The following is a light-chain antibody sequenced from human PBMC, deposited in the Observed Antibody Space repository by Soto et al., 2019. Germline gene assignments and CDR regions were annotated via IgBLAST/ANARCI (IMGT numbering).Light chain of an antibody. CDR2: EVS. V-gene: IGLV2-23*02. Sequence: QSGLTQPRSVSESPGQSITIYCTRTSSDVGSYNLVSWYQQHPGKAPKLMIYEVSKRPSGVSNRFSGSKSGNTASLTISGLQAEDEADYYCCSYAGSSTYVFGTGTKVTVL. CDR3: CSYAGSSTYV. J-gene: IGLJ1*01. CDR1: SSDVGSYNL.